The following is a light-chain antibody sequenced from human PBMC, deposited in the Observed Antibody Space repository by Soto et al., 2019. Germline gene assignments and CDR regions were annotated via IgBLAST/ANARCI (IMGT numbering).Light chain of an antibody. Sequence: DIQMTQSPSSLSASVGDRVTITCRASQNIISWLAWYQQKPGKAPKLLIYKASSLESGVPSRFSGSGSGTEFTLTISSLQPDDFATYYCQQYNSFSFTFGRGTKVDI. CDR1: QNIISW. CDR3: QQYNSFSFT. J-gene: IGKJ3*01. CDR2: KAS. V-gene: IGKV1-5*03.